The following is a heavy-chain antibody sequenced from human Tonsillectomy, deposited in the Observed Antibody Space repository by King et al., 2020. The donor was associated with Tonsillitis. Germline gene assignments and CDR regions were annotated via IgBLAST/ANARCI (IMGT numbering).Heavy chain of an antibody. CDR1: GGTFTNYA. CDR3: ARDSGYCSGGSCYGFYYYYMDV. D-gene: IGHD2-15*01. CDR2: IIPILGIA. J-gene: IGHJ6*03. Sequence: QLVQSGAEVKKPGSSVKVSCKASGGTFTNYAISWVRQAPGQGLEWMGRIIPILGIANYAQKFQGRVTINADKSTSTAYMELSSLRSEDTAVYYCARDSGYCSGGSCYGFYYYYMDVWGKGTTVTVSS. V-gene: IGHV1-69*04.